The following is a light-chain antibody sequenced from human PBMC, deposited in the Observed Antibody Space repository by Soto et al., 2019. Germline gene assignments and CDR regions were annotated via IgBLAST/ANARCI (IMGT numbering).Light chain of an antibody. CDR1: SSDVGGYIY. V-gene: IGLV2-14*01. J-gene: IGLJ2*01. CDR3: SSYSTATKGVL. Sequence: QSALTQPASVSGSPGQSITIYCTGSSSDVGGYIYVSWFQHHPGKAPKLMIYEVTNRPSGVSNRFSGSRSDNTASLTISGLQTEDEAIYYCSSYSTATKGVLFGGGTKVTVL. CDR2: EVT.